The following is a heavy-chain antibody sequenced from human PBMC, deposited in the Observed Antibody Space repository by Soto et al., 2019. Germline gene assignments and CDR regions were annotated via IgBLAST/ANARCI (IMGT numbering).Heavy chain of an antibody. CDR2: ISAYNGNT. D-gene: IGHD1-7*01. Sequence: GASVKVSCKASGYTFTSYGISWVRQAPGQGLEWMGWISAYNGNTNYAQKLQGRVTMTTDTSTSTAYMELRSLRSDDTAVYYCARDEAGTTMEHNYYYYYGMDVWGQGTTVTVSS. CDR3: ARDEAGTTMEHNYYYYYGMDV. V-gene: IGHV1-18*01. J-gene: IGHJ6*02. CDR1: GYTFTSYG.